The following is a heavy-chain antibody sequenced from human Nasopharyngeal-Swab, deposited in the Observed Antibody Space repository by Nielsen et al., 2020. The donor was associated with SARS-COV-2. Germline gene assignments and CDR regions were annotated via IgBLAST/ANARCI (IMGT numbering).Heavy chain of an antibody. D-gene: IGHD3-10*01. V-gene: IGHV7-4-1*02. Sequence: ASVKVSCKASGYTFTSYAMNWVRQAPGQGLEWMGWINTNTGNPTYAQGFTGRFVFSLDTSVSTAYLQMNSLRAEDTAVYYCARDIETGNRLWFGELASPYYYYGMDVWGQGTTITVSS. CDR1: GYTFTSYA. CDR3: ARDIETGNRLWFGELASPYYYYGMDV. J-gene: IGHJ6*02. CDR2: INTNTGNP.